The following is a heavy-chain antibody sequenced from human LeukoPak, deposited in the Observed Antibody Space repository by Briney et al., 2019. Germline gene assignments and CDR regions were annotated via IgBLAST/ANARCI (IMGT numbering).Heavy chain of an antibody. D-gene: IGHD3-22*01. J-gene: IGHJ1*01. CDR3: ARGPNYYESSGYYGYFQK. CDR1: GFTFNSYS. V-gene: IGHV3-21*04. Sequence: GGSLRLSCAASGFTFNSYSMNWVRQAPGKGLEWVSSINSGNSNIYYADSVKGRFTISRDNAKNLLYLQMNSLRAEDTAFYYCARGPNYYESSGYYGYFQKWGQGTLVTVSS. CDR2: INSGNSNI.